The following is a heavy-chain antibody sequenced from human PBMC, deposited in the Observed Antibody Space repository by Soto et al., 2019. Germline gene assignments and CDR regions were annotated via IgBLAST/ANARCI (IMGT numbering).Heavy chain of an antibody. J-gene: IGHJ4*02. CDR1: GYSFSNYW. Sequence: EVQLVQSEAEVKKPGESLKIACKGSGYSFSNYWIAWVRQMPGKGLEWLGIIYPGDSDTRYSPSFQGQVTISADNTISTAYLQLSSLKASETDMYYCARHVNTAMVSWKPLGYWGQGTLVTVSS. CDR2: IYPGDSDT. CDR3: ARHVNTAMVSWKPLGY. V-gene: IGHV5-51*01. D-gene: IGHD5-18*01.